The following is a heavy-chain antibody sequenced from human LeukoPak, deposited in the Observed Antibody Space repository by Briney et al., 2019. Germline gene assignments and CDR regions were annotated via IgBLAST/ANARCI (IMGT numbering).Heavy chain of an antibody. CDR2: IYYSGTT. J-gene: IGHJ3*02. V-gene: IGHV4-59*01. CDR3: ARGEYCSSSSCYKSAFDI. CDR1: GGSISSYY. D-gene: IGHD2-2*02. Sequence: SETLSLTCTVSGGSISSYYWSWIRQPPGKGLEWIGYIYYSGTTRYNSSLKSRVTISVDTSKNQFSLKLSSVTAADTAVYYCARGEYCSSSSCYKSAFDIWGQGTMVTVS.